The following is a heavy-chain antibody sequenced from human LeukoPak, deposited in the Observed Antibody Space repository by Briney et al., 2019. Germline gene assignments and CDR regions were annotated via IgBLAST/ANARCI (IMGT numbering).Heavy chain of an antibody. CDR1: GFTFSNYG. CDR2: VSGSGRTT. Sequence: GGSLRLSCAASGFTFSNYGVSWVRQAPGKGLEWVSGVSGSGRTTYFADSVKGRFTISRDNAKNSLYLQMNSLRAEDTAVYYCARDKYYYDSSGGGYYFDYWGQGTLVTVSS. V-gene: IGHV3-23*01. D-gene: IGHD3-22*01. CDR3: ARDKYYYDSSGGGYYFDY. J-gene: IGHJ4*02.